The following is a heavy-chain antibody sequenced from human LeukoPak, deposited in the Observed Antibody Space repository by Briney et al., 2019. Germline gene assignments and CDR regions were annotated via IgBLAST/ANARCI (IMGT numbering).Heavy chain of an antibody. V-gene: IGHV4-30-4*01. D-gene: IGHD3-16*02. J-gene: IGHJ3*02. CDR2: IYYTGST. CDR1: GASISSDDAY. Sequence: SQTLSLTCSVSGASISSDDAYWSWIRQPPGKGLEWIGYIYYTGSTYYNPSLKSRITISLATSNNHFSLELGSVTVADTAVYYCARETLAFYYVSGIYRPYGAFHIWGQGTMVTVSS. CDR3: ARETLAFYYVSGIYRPYGAFHI.